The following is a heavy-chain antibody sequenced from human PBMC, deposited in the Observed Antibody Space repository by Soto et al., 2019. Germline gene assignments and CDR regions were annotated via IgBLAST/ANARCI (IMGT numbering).Heavy chain of an antibody. CDR3: ARVPRVIAAAGHYWYYGMDV. CDR1: GFTFSSYA. CDR2: ISYDGSNK. Sequence: GGSLRLSCAASGFTFSSYAMHWVRQAPGKGLEWVAVISYDGSNKYYADSVKGRFTISRDNSKNTLYLQMNSLRAEDTAVYYCARVPRVIAAAGHYWYYGMDVWGQGTTVTVSS. D-gene: IGHD6-13*01. J-gene: IGHJ6*02. V-gene: IGHV3-30-3*01.